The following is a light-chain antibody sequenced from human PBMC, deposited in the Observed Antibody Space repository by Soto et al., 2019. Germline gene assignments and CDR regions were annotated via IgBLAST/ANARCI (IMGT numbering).Light chain of an antibody. Sequence: IGLTMSPVTLSLTQGERATLSCRASQSVSSYLGWYQQKPGQAPRLLIYDASNTATGIPARFSGSGSGTDFTLTISSLEPEDFAVYYCQQRATWPYTFGQGTKVDIK. CDR3: QQRATWPYT. CDR1: QSVSSY. CDR2: DAS. V-gene: IGKV3-11*01. J-gene: IGKJ2*01.